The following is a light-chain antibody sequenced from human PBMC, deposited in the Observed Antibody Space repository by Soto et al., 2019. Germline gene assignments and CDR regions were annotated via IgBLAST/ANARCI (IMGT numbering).Light chain of an antibody. CDR1: QSVSSN. Sequence: EIVMTQSPATLSXXPXXXXTXXXXASQSVSSNLAWYQQKPGQAPRLLVYGASTRATGIPARFSGSGSGTQFTLTISSLQSEDFAVYYCQQYNNWPRTFGQGTKVDIK. V-gene: IGKV3-15*01. CDR3: QQYNNWPRT. CDR2: GAS. J-gene: IGKJ1*01.